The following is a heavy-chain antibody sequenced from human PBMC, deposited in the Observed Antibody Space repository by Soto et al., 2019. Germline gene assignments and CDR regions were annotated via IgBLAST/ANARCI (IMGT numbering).Heavy chain of an antibody. V-gene: IGHV3-30-3*01. J-gene: IGHJ6*02. CDR2: ISYDGSNK. CDR3: ARDPRYFGYYYYYGMDV. Sequence: PGGSLRLSCAASGFTFSSYAMHWVRQAPGKGLEWVAVISYDGSNKYYADSVKGRFTISRDNSKNTLYLQMNSPRAEDTAVYYCARDPRYFGYYYYYGMDVWGQGTTVTVSS. D-gene: IGHD3-9*01. CDR1: GFTFSSYA.